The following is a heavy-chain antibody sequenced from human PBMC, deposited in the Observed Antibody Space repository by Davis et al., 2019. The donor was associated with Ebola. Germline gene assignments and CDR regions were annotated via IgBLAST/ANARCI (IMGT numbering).Heavy chain of an antibody. CDR3: ARGTDGYNPGGYFDS. CDR2: IFPGDSDT. V-gene: IGHV5-51*01. D-gene: IGHD5-24*01. CDR1: GYSFTNYW. Sequence: KVSCKGSGYSFTNYWIVWVRHMPGKGLECMGIIFPGDSDTRYSPSFQGQVTISADKSITTAYLQWSSLKASDTAMYYCARGTDGYNPGGYFDSWGQGTLVSVSS. J-gene: IGHJ4*02.